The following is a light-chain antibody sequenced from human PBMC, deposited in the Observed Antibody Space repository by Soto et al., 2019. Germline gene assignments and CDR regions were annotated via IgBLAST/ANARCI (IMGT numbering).Light chain of an antibody. CDR2: EVS. J-gene: IGLJ1*01. Sequence: QSALTQPASVSGSPGQSITISCTGTSSDVGGYNYVSWYQQQSGKAPKLMIHEVSNRPSGVSNRFSGSKSGNTASLTISGLQAEDEADYYCSSYTSGRAYVFGIGTKV. CDR3: SSYTSGRAYV. V-gene: IGLV2-14*01. CDR1: SSDVGGYNY.